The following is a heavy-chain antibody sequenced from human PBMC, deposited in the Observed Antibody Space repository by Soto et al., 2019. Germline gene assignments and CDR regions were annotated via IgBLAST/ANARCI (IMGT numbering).Heavy chain of an antibody. Sequence: QVHLVESGGGVVQPGGSLRLSCAASGFTINRNDMYWVRQAPGKGLEWVAVMSFDGNHQHYADSVKGRFTISRDNSKNTLSLEMNSRRRDDTAVYYCAPCERFPRVGVDYSAFDVWCQGTTVIVSS. CDR2: MSFDGNHQ. D-gene: IGHD3-3*01. J-gene: IGHJ6*02. CDR1: GFTINRND. CDR3: APCERFPRVGVDYSAFDV. V-gene: IGHV3-30*03.